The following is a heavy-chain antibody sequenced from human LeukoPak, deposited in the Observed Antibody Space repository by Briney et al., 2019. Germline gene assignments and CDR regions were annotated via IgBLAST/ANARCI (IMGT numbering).Heavy chain of an antibody. CDR3: ARDDVRLFDY. J-gene: IGHJ4*02. Sequence: GGSLRLSCAVSGFTFSTYWMSWVRQAPGKGLEWVANIKLDGSEKYYVDSVKGRFTISRDNSKNSLYLHMNSLRAEDTAVYYCARDDVRLFDYWGRGTLVTVSS. V-gene: IGHV3-7*01. CDR2: IKLDGSEK. D-gene: IGHD6-6*01. CDR1: GFTFSTYW.